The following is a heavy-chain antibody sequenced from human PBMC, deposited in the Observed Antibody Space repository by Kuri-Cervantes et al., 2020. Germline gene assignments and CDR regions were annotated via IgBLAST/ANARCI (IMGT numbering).Heavy chain of an antibody. J-gene: IGHJ5*02. CDR1: GYTFTGYY. CDR3: ARDLGLDH. Sequence: ASVKVSCKASGYTFTGYYIHWVRQAPGQGLEWMGWVSGSNASRNYARDFQDRVTMTTDRSTSTVYMELRNLRYDDTAVYYCARDLGLDHWGQGTLVTVSS. V-gene: IGHV1-18*04. CDR2: VSGSNASR.